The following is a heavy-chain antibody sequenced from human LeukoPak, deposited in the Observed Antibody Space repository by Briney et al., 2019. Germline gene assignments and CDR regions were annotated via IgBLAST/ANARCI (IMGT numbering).Heavy chain of an antibody. CDR3: ARAPGPPYYGAGAFDI. CDR1: GFTVSSNY. CDR2: IYSGGST. V-gene: IGHV3-66*01. Sequence: GGSLRLSCAASGFTVSSNYMSWVRQAPGKGLEWVSVIYSGGSTYYADSVKGRFTISRDNSKNTLYLQMNSLRAEDTAVYYCARAPGPPYYGAGAFDIWGQGTMVTVSS. D-gene: IGHD3-10*01. J-gene: IGHJ3*02.